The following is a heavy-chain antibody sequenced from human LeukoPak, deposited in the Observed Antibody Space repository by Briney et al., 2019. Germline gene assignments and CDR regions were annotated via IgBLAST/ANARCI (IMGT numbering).Heavy chain of an antibody. CDR1: GFTFSSYA. V-gene: IGHV3-23*01. Sequence: PGGSLRLSCAASGFTFSSYAMSWVRQAPGKGLEWVSAISGSGGSTYYADSVKGRFTISRDNSKNTLYLQMNSLRAEDTAVYYCAKKYYYDSSGYYRENDYWGQGTPVTVYS. CDR2: ISGSGGST. J-gene: IGHJ4*02. CDR3: AKKYYYDSSGYYRENDY. D-gene: IGHD3-22*01.